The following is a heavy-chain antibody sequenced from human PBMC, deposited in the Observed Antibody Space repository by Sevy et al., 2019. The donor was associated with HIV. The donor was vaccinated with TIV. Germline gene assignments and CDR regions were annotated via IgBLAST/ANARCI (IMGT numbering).Heavy chain of an antibody. CDR3: ARGARGYSGYDSYYFDY. Sequence: ASVKVSCKASGGTFSCYAISWVRQAPGQGLEWMGGIIPIFGTANYAQTFQGRVTITADESTSTAYMELSSLRSEDTAVYYCARGARGYSGYDSYYFDYWGQGTLVTVSS. J-gene: IGHJ4*02. D-gene: IGHD5-12*01. V-gene: IGHV1-69*13. CDR1: GGTFSCYA. CDR2: IIPIFGTA.